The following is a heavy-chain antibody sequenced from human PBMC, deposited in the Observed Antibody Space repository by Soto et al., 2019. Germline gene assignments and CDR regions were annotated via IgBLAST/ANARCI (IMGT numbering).Heavy chain of an antibody. J-gene: IGHJ4*02. CDR2: MKSKTDGGTT. D-gene: IGHD6-25*01. Sequence: EVQLVESGGGLVKPGGSLRLSCAASGFTFSNAWMNWVRQAPGKGLEWVGRMKSKTDGGTTDYAAPVKGRFTISRDDSETTLYLQINSLKAEDTSVYYCTTGQPWIAARPYIVYLGQGTLGTVSS. CDR3: TTGQPWIAARPYIVY. CDR1: GFTFSNAW. V-gene: IGHV3-15*07.